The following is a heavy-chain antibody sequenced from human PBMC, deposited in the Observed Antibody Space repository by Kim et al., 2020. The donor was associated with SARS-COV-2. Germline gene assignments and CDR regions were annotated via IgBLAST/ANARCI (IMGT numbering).Heavy chain of an antibody. CDR2: IYYTGTS. D-gene: IGHD6-25*01. CDR1: GGSISRSSYY. CDR3: ARQYSSASALFDP. J-gene: IGHJ5*02. Sequence: SETLSLTCTVSGGSISRSSYYWGWIRQPPGKGLEWIGCIYYTGTSYYSPSLKSRVTISVDMSKNQFSLKLKAATATDTAVYFCARQYSSASALFDPRGQGSLVTVSS. V-gene: IGHV4-39*01.